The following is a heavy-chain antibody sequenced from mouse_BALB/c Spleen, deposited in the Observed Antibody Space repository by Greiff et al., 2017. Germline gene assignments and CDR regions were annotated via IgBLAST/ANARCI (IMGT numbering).Heavy chain of an antibody. Sequence: EVKLVESGGGLVKPGGSLKLSCAASGFTFSSYAMSWVRQTPEKRPEWVASISSGGSTYYPDSVKGRFTISRDNARNILYLQMSSLRSEDTAMYYCARVNYGTVYAMDYWGQGTSVTVSS. V-gene: IGHV5-6-5*01. CDR1: GFTFSSYA. J-gene: IGHJ4*01. CDR3: ARVNYGTVYAMDY. D-gene: IGHD1-1*02. CDR2: ISSGGST.